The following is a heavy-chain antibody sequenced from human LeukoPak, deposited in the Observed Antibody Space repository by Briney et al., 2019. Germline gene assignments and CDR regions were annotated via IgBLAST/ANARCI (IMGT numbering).Heavy chain of an antibody. D-gene: IGHD5-24*01. J-gene: IGHJ4*02. CDR1: GFTFSNYG. V-gene: IGHV3-30*18. CDR2: ISYDGSNK. Sequence: GTSLRLSCTASGFTFSNYGIQWVRQAPGKGLEWVAVISYDGSNKYYADSVKGRFTISRDNSKNTVYPQMNSLRAEDTAVYYCAKEVATISFFDHWGQGTLVTVSS. CDR3: AKEVATISFFDH.